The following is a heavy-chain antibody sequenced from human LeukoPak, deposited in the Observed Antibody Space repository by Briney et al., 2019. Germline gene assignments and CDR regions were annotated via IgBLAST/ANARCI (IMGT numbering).Heavy chain of an antibody. CDR3: AGQTTTLLIDAFDI. CDR1: GGSISSYY. Sequence: PSETLSLTCTVSGGSISSYYWSWIRQPPGKGLEWIGYIYYSGSTNYNPSLKSRVTISVDTSKNQFSLKLSSVTAADTAVYYCAGQTTTLLIDAFDIWGQGTMVTVSS. V-gene: IGHV4-59*01. J-gene: IGHJ3*02. D-gene: IGHD4-17*01. CDR2: IYYSGST.